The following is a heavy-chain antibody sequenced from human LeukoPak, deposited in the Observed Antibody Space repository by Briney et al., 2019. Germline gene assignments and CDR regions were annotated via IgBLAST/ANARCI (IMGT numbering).Heavy chain of an antibody. CDR3: AKGWSGYFRSPFDL. CDR1: GFTFSSFA. Sequence: GGSLRLSCTASGFTFSSFAMNWVRQVPGKGLEWVSVVTGDSGTIHYSDSVKGRFTISRGNSKNTLYLQMNNLRAEDTAVYYCAKGWSGYFRSPFDLWGQGTMVTVSS. J-gene: IGHJ3*01. D-gene: IGHD3-3*01. CDR2: VTGDSGTI. V-gene: IGHV3-23*01.